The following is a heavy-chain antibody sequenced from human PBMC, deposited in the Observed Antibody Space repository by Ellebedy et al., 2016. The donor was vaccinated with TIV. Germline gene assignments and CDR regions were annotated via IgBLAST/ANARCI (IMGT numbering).Heavy chain of an antibody. CDR1: GFTFNDHY. Sequence: PGGSLRLSCAASGFTFNDHYMSWIRQAPGKGLEWVSYISSSSYYTNYADSVKGRFTISRDNAKNSLYLQMNSLRAEDTAVYYCAMIRLRLGNYPYSWGQGTLVTVSS. CDR2: ISSSSYYT. J-gene: IGHJ4*02. D-gene: IGHD3-16*01. CDR3: AMIRLRLGNYPYS. V-gene: IGHV3-11*06.